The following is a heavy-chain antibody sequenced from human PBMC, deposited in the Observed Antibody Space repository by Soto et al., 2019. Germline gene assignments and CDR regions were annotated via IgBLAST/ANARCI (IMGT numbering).Heavy chain of an antibody. CDR1: GYTFTSYG. V-gene: IGHV1-18*01. J-gene: IGHJ4*02. CDR2: ISAYNGNT. CDR3: ARDPGTVLLCFGELFFDY. Sequence: QVHLVQSGAEVKKPGASVKVSCKASGYTFTSYGISWVRQAPGQGLEWMGWISAYNGNTNYAQKLQGRVTMTADTSTSTAYMEMRSLGSDDTALYYCARDPGTVLLCFGELFFDYWGQGTLVTVSS. D-gene: IGHD3-10*01.